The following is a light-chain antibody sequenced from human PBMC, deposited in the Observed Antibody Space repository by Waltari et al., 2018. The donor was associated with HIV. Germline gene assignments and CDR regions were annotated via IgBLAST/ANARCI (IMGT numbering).Light chain of an antibody. J-gene: IGLJ3*02. CDR2: WTT. V-gene: IGLV1-47*01. CDR3: AVWDNSLSAQV. CDR1: SSNIGNNN. Sequence: QSVLTQSPSISGTPGQRVAISCSGSSSNIGNNNVSWYQQVPGPTPKLLIFWTTQRPSGVSDRFSGSVSGTSASLAISGLRSDDEANYYCAVWDNSLSAQVFGGGTTLTVL.